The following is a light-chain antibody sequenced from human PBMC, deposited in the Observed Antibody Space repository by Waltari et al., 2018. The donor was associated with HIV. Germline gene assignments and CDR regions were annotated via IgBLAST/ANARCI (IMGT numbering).Light chain of an antibody. Sequence: QPVLTQPPSVSAAPGRSVTITCSGSTSNLETNYVSWYQQIPGTAPKLLSYDNNKRPSGIPERFSGSKSATSATLGITGLQTGDEAEYFCGTWDSSLNTPVFGGGSRLTVL. CDR2: DNN. CDR1: TSNLETNY. J-gene: IGLJ2*01. CDR3: GTWDSSLNTPV. V-gene: IGLV1-51*01.